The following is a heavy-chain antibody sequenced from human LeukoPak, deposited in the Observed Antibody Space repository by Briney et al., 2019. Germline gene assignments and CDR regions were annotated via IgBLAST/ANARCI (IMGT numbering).Heavy chain of an antibody. J-gene: IGHJ4*02. D-gene: IGHD3-3*01. CDR1: VYTFTGYY. CDR2: INPNSGVT. CDR3: ARDSDFWSGYHRHYDY. V-gene: IGHV1-2*02. Sequence: GASVKVSCKASVYTFTGYYMHCVRQAPGQGLEWMGWINPNSGVTNYAQRFQGRVTMTRDTSISTAYMELSRLRSDDTAVYYCARDSDFWSGYHRHYDYWGQGTLVTVSS.